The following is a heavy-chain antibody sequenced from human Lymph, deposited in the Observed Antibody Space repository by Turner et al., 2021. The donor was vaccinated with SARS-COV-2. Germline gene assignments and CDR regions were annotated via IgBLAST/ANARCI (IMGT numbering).Heavy chain of an antibody. D-gene: IGHD2-21*02. CDR1: GFTFSSYS. J-gene: IGHJ6*02. Sequence: EVQLVESGGGLVKPGGSLRRSCAASGFTFSSYSMNWVRQAPVKGLEWVSSISTSGSYIYYADSVKGRFTISRDNARNSLFLQMNSLRAEDTAVYYCVLVTGTPSLLRWYDMDVWGQGTTVTVSS. CDR3: VLVTGTPSLLRWYDMDV. CDR2: ISTSGSYI. V-gene: IGHV3-21*01.